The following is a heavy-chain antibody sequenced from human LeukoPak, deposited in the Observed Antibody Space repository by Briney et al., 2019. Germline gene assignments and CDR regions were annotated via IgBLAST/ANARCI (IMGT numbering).Heavy chain of an antibody. V-gene: IGHV4-31*03. CDR1: GGSISSGGYY. J-gene: IGHJ5*02. Sequence: SETLSLTCTVSGGSISSGGYYWSWIRQHPGTGLEWIGYIYYSGSTYYNPSLKSRVTISVDTSKNQFSLKLSSVTAADTAVYYCARDYSNPSGFDPWGQGTLVTDSS. D-gene: IGHD4-11*01. CDR3: ARDYSNPSGFDP. CDR2: IYYSGST.